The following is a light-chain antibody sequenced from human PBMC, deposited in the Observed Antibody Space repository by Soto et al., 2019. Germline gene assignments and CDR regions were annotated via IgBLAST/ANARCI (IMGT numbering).Light chain of an antibody. V-gene: IGLV2-8*01. J-gene: IGLJ3*02. CDR1: SSDVGGYNY. CDR3: SSYGGSDNLE. Sequence: QSALTQPPSASGSPGQSVTISCTGTSSDVGGYNYVSWYQQHPGKVPKLMIYEVSKRPSGVPDRFSGSKSGNTASLTVSGLQAEDEADYYCSSYGGSDNLEFGGGTKLTVL. CDR2: EVS.